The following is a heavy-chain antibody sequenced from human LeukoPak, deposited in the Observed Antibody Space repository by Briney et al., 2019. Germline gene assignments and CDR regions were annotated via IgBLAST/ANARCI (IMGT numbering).Heavy chain of an antibody. CDR2: IYPGDSDT. D-gene: IGHD3-22*01. Sequence: GESLKISCKGSGYSFTNYWIAWVRQMPGKGLEWMGIIYPGDSDTRYSPSFQGQVTISADKSISTAYLQWSSLKASDTAMYYCARRRARGYYDSSGYFDYWGQGTLVTVSS. CDR3: ARRRARGYYDSSGYFDY. J-gene: IGHJ4*02. CDR1: GYSFTNYW. V-gene: IGHV5-51*01.